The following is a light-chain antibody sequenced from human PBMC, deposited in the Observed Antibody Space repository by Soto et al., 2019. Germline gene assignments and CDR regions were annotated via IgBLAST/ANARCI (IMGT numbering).Light chain of an antibody. CDR2: AAS. Sequence: IQMTQSPSSLSASVGDRVTITCRASQRISNYLNWYQQKPGKAPKLLIYAASNLQSGVPSRFSGPGSGTDFTLTISNLQPEDFATYYCQQTYSTPCPFGPGTKVDIK. CDR3: QQTYSTPCP. J-gene: IGKJ3*01. CDR1: QRISNY. V-gene: IGKV1-39*01.